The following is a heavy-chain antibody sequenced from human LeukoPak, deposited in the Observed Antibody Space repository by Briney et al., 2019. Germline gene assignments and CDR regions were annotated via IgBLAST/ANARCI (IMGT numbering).Heavy chain of an antibody. V-gene: IGHV1-69*04. CDR2: IIPILGIA. Sequence: ASVKVSCKASGYTFTSYGISWVRQAPGQGLEWMGRIIPILGIANYAQKFQGRVTITADKSTSTAYMELSSLRSEDTAVYYCAREGYSGYDFSYWGQGTLVTVSS. CDR3: AREGYSGYDFSY. CDR1: GYTFTSYG. D-gene: IGHD5-12*01. J-gene: IGHJ4*02.